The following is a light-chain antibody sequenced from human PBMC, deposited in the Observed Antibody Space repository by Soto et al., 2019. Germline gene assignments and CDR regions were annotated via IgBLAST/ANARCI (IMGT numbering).Light chain of an antibody. V-gene: IGLV2-14*01. CDR3: SSYTGSSTFV. CDR1: SSDVGGYDY. J-gene: IGLJ1*01. CDR2: DVN. Sequence: QSVLTQPASVSGSPGQSITISCTGTSSDVGGYDYVSWYQQLPGKAPKLLIYDVNNWPSGVSHRFSGSKSGNTASLTISGLQAEDEADYCSSYTGSSTFVFGTGTKVTVL.